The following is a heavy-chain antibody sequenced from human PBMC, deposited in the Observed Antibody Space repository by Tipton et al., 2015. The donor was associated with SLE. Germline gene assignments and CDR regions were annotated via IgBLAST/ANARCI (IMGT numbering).Heavy chain of an antibody. CDR1: GGSMSTYY. CDR2: IYYSGGT. J-gene: IGHJ2*01. Sequence: TLSLTCTVSGGSMSTYYWSWIRLPPGKGLEWIGYIYYSGGTSYNPSPNSRVTISVDTSRNQFSLKLTSVTAAVSAVYYCAWYSLTIWLLDLWGRGPLVTFSS. V-gene: IGHV4-59*01. D-gene: IGHD2-15*01. CDR3: AWYSLTIWLLDL.